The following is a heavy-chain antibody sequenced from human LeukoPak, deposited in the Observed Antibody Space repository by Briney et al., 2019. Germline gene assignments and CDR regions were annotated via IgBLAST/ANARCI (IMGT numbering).Heavy chain of an antibody. CDR2: IRSGGTTI. V-gene: IGHV3-48*03. D-gene: IGHD1-26*01. CDR1: GFTFSSCE. CDR3: ARDKGSDGIDF. J-gene: IGHJ4*02. Sequence: PGGSLRLSCAASGFTFSSCEMNWVRQAPGKGLQWISYIRSGGTTIYYADSVKGRFTISRDDAENSLYLQMNSLRAEDTAVYYCARDKGSDGIDFWGQGTLVTVSS.